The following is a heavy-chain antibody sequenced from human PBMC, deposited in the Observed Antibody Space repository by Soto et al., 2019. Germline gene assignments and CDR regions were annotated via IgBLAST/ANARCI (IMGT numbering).Heavy chain of an antibody. Sequence: PSETLSLTXTVSGGSISSYYWSWIRQPPGKGLEWIGYIYYSGSTNYNPSLKSRVTISVDTSKNQFSLKLSSVTAADTAVYYCARRLYYYDSSGYYAYYFDYWGQGTLVTVSS. V-gene: IGHV4-59*01. CDR3: ARRLYYYDSSGYYAYYFDY. CDR2: IYYSGST. J-gene: IGHJ4*02. CDR1: GGSISSYY. D-gene: IGHD3-22*01.